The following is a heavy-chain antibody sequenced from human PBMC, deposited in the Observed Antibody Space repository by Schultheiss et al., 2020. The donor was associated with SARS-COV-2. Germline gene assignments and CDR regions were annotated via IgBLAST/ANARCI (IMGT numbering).Heavy chain of an antibody. CDR2: IYYSGST. CDR1: GGSISSYY. D-gene: IGHD5-12*01. Sequence: SETLSLTCTVSGGSISSYYWSWIRQPPGKGLEWIGYIYYSGSTNYNPSLKSRVTISVDTSKNQFSLKLSSVTAADTAVYYCAREGGYSGYGEDYWGQGTLVTVSS. CDR3: AREGGYSGYGEDY. V-gene: IGHV4-59*01. J-gene: IGHJ4*02.